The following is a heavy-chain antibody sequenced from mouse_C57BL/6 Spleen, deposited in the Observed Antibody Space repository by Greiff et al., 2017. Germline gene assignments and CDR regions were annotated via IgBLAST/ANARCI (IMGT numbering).Heavy chain of an antibody. V-gene: IGHV3-6*01. CDR3: ARDDLLRP. J-gene: IGHJ4*01. D-gene: IGHD1-1*01. Sequence: EVKVEESGPGLVKPSQSLSLTCSVTGYSITSGYYWNWIRQFPGNKLEWMGYISYDGSNNYNPSLKNRISITRDTSKNQFFLKLNSVTTEDTATYYCARDDLLRPGGQGTSVTVSS. CDR2: ISYDGSN. CDR1: GYSITSGYY.